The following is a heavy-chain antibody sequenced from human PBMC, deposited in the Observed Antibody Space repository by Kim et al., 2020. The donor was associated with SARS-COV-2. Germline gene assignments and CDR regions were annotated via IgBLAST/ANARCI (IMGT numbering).Heavy chain of an antibody. CDR3: ARDLTAEYSSSSYYYYGMDV. Sequence: GRVTISRDNAKNSLYLQMNSLRAEDTAVYYCARDLTAEYSSSSYYYYGMDVWGQGTTVTVSS. J-gene: IGHJ6*02. D-gene: IGHD6-13*01. V-gene: IGHV3-11*05.